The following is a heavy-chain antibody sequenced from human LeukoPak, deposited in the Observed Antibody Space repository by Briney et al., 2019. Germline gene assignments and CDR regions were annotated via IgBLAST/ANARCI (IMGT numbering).Heavy chain of an antibody. CDR2: IIPILGIA. Sequence: WMGRIIPILGIANYAQKFQGRVTITADKSTSTAYMELSSLRSEDTAVYYCARDQSSMIADYWGQGTLVTVSS. V-gene: IGHV1-69*04. CDR3: ARDQSSMIADY. D-gene: IGHD3-22*01. J-gene: IGHJ4*02.